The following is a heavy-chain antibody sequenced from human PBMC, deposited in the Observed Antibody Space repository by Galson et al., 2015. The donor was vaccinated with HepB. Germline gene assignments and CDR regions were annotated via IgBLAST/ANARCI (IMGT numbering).Heavy chain of an antibody. CDR3: ATAIARITMIWSDAFDI. V-gene: IGHV1-24*01. D-gene: IGHD3-22*01. Sequence: SVKVSCKVSGYTLTELSMHWVRQAPGKGLEWMGGFDPEDGETIYAQKFQGRVTMTEDTSTDTAYMELSSLRSEDTAVYYCATAIARITMIWSDAFDIWGQGTMVTVSS. CDR1: GYTLTELS. CDR2: FDPEDGET. J-gene: IGHJ3*02.